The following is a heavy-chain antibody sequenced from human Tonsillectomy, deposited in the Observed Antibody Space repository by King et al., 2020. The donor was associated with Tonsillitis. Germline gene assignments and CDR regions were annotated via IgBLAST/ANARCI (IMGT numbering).Heavy chain of an antibody. J-gene: IGHJ5*02. CDR2: ISFDGANK. CDR1: GFTFSSYA. Sequence: VQLVESGGGVVQPGRSLRLSCAASGFTFSSYALHWVRQAPGKGLEWVAIISFDGANKYYADSVKGRFTISRDNSKNTLYLQMNSLRAEDTAVYYCARDLLVFDCFPIAHWGQGTLVTVSS. V-gene: IGHV3-30*01. CDR3: ARDLLVFDCFPIAH. D-gene: IGHD3-9*01.